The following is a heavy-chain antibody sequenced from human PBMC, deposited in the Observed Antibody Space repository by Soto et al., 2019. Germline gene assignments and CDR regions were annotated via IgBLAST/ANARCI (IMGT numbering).Heavy chain of an antibody. CDR3: ARDGSSSGAYYYYGMDV. V-gene: IGHV1-3*01. D-gene: IGHD6-6*01. CDR1: GYTFTSYA. Sequence: ASVKLSCKASGYTFTSYAMHWVRQAPGQRLEWMGWISSGNGNTRNSQKFQGRVTITRDTSASTAYMELSSLRSEDTAVYFCARDGSSSGAYYYYGMDVWGQGTTVTVSS. J-gene: IGHJ6*02. CDR2: ISSGNGNT.